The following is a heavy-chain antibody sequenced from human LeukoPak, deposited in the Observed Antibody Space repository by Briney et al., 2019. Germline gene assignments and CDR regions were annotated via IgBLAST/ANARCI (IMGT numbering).Heavy chain of an antibody. CDR3: ARARYLNY. CDR2: IKHDGSEK. V-gene: IGHV3-7*01. CDR1: GFTLSDNW. D-gene: IGHD2-15*01. J-gene: IGHJ4*02. Sequence: GGPLRLSCVGSGFTLSDNWMTWVRLAPGWGLEWVANIKHDGSEKNYVDSVKGRFTVSRDNAKNSVYLQMDRLRAEDTAVYYCARARYLNYWGQGTLVTVSS.